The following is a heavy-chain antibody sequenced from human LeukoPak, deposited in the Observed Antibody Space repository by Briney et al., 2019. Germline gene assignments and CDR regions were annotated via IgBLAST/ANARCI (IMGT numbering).Heavy chain of an antibody. J-gene: IGHJ5*02. CDR1: RGTFSSYA. CDR3: AGQITFGGVIVSWFDL. V-gene: IGHV1-69*13. Sequence: GASVKLSCKASRGTFSSYAISRVRQAPGQGLEWMGGIIPTFGTANYAQKFQGRVTISANESTSTAYMELSSLRSEDTAVYYCAGQITFGGVIVSWFDLWGQGTLVTVSS. D-gene: IGHD3-16*02. CDR2: IIPTFGTA.